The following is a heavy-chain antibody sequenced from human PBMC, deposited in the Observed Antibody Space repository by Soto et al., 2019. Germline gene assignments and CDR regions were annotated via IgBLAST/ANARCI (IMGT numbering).Heavy chain of an antibody. Sequence: QVQLVQSGAKVKKPGSSVKVSCKASGGTFSSYAISWVRQAPGQGLEWLGGIIPIFGTANYAQKFQGRVTITADESTSTAYMELSSLRSEDTAVYYCARGHLVGANLYYYYYGMDVWGQGTTVTVSS. CDR1: GGTFSSYA. CDR3: ARGHLVGANLYYYYYGMDV. D-gene: IGHD1-26*01. CDR2: IIPIFGTA. J-gene: IGHJ6*02. V-gene: IGHV1-69*01.